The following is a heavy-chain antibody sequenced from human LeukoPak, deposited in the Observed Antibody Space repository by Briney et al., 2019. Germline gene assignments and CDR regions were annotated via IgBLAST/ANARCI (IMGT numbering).Heavy chain of an antibody. J-gene: IGHJ4*02. Sequence: ASVKVSCKASGYTFTSYAMHWVRQAPGQRLEWMGWINAGNGNTKYSQKFQGRVTITRVTSASTAYMELSSLRSEDTAVYYCARPYSSGHGGYWGQGTLVTVSS. CDR2: INAGNGNT. CDR3: ARPYSSGHGGY. V-gene: IGHV1-3*01. D-gene: IGHD3-22*01. CDR1: GYTFTSYA.